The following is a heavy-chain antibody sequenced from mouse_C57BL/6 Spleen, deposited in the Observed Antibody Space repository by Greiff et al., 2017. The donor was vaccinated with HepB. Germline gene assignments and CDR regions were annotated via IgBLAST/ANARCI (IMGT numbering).Heavy chain of an antibody. CDR3: ARSGAYYSNYAWYFDV. CDR2: INPSNGGT. V-gene: IGHV1-53*01. D-gene: IGHD2-5*01. CDR1: GYTFTSYW. Sequence: QVQLQQSGTELVKPGASVKLSCKASGYTFTSYWMHWVKQRPGQGLEWIGNINPSNGGTNYNEKFKSKATLTVDKSSSTAYMQLSSLTSEDSAVYYCARSGAYYSNYAWYFDVWGTGTTVTVSS. J-gene: IGHJ1*03.